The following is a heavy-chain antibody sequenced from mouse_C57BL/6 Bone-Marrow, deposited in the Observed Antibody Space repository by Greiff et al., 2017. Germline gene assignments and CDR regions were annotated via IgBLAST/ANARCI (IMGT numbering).Heavy chain of an antibody. CDR3: AGDRSDGDFHLRGRFAY. J-gene: IGHJ3*01. Sequence: QVQLKESGPGLVKPSQSLFLTCSITGFPITSGYYWIWIRQSPGKPLEWMGYITHSGEPFYNPSLPIPISITRETSKNQFFLQLNSVTTEDTAMYYCAGDRSDGDFHLRGRFAYWGQGTLVTVSA. CDR1: GFPITSGYY. CDR2: ITHSGEP. D-gene: IGHD2-3*01. V-gene: IGHV12-3*01.